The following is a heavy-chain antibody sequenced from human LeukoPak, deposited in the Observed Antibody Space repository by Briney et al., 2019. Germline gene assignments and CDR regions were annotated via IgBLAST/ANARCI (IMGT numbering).Heavy chain of an antibody. J-gene: IGHJ6*03. CDR3: AREGYCSSTSCRENYMDV. CDR2: IFYSGNT. D-gene: IGHD2-2*01. Sequence: SETLSLTRTVSGGSISSHYWSWIRQPPGKGLEWIGYIFYSGNTNYNPSLKSRVTISVDTSKNQFSLMLSSVTAADTAVYYCAREGYCSSTSCRENYMDVWGKGTTVTVSS. V-gene: IGHV4-59*11. CDR1: GGSISSHY.